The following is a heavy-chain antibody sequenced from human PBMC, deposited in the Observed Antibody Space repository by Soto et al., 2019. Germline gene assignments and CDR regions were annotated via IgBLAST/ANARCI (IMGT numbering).Heavy chain of an antibody. CDR3: ATDTGDIEVVPATT. D-gene: IGHD2-15*01. CDR1: GLNFEKCS. CDR2: ISPSSTYI. J-gene: IGHJ4*02. Sequence: GGSLRLSCAASGLNFEKCSMNWVRQPPGKGPEWLASISPSSTYIRYADSVKGRFTISRGNARNSLSLQMMNLRADDTAIYYCATDTGDIEVVPATTWGQGTLVTVSS. V-gene: IGHV3-21*04.